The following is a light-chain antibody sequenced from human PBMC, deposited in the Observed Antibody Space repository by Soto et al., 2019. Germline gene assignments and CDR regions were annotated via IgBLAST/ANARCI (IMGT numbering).Light chain of an antibody. Sequence: EIVLTQSPGTLSLSPGERATLSCRASQSVSSSYLAWYQQKPGQSPRLLIYGASTRATDIPDRFSGSGSDTDFALTTNRLEPEAFAVYYCHQYSGSPFTFGPGTKVNIK. V-gene: IGKV3-20*01. J-gene: IGKJ3*01. CDR3: HQYSGSPFT. CDR2: GAS. CDR1: QSVSSSY.